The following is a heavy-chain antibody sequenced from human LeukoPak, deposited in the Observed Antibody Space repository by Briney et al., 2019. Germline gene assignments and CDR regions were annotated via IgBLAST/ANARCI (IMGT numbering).Heavy chain of an antibody. CDR3: ARSDSSGYSDFGY. CDR2: IKEDGSER. J-gene: IGHJ4*02. D-gene: IGHD3-22*01. V-gene: IGHV3-7*01. CDR1: GFTFSSYW. Sequence: GGSLRLSCAASGFTFSSYWMSWVRQAPGKGLEWVANIKEDGSERYYVDSVKGRFTISRDNAKNSLYLQMNSLRAEDTAVYYCARSDSSGYSDFGYWGQGTLATVSS.